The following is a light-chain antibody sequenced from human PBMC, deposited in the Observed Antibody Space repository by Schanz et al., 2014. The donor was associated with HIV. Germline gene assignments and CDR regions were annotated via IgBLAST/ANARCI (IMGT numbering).Light chain of an antibody. CDR2: DNN. Sequence: QSVLTQPPSVSAAPGQKVTISCSGSSSNIGNNYVSWYQQLPGTAPKLLIYDNNKRPSGIPDRFSGSKSGTSATLGITGLQTGDEAHYYCGTWDSSLSVLWVFGGGTKVTVL. V-gene: IGLV1-51*01. J-gene: IGLJ3*02. CDR3: GTWDSSLSVLWV. CDR1: SSNIGNNY.